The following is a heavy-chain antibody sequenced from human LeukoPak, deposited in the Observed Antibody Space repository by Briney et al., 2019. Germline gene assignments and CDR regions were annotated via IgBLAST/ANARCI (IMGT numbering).Heavy chain of an antibody. V-gene: IGHV3-23*01. Sequence: PGGSLRLSCAASGFTFSNYAMRWVRQAPGKGLEWVSAIGAGTGAVTIYADSVKGRFTISRDNSKNTLYLQMNSLRGEDTAVYYCAKSNYFDSGGYYFFDYWGQGTLVTVSS. D-gene: IGHD3-22*01. J-gene: IGHJ4*02. CDR2: IGAGTGAVT. CDR1: GFTFSNYA. CDR3: AKSNYFDSGGYYFFDY.